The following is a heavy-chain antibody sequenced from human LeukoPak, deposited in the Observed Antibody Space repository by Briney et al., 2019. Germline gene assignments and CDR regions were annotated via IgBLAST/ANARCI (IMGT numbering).Heavy chain of an antibody. V-gene: IGHV4-59*12. D-gene: IGHD5-12*01. Sequence: PSETLSLTCTVSGGSISSYYWSWIRQPPGKGLEWIGYIYYSGSTNYNPSLKSRVTISVDTSKNQFSLKLSSVTAADTAVCYCARGRGYSGYDSPQDDYWGQGTLVTVSS. CDR1: GGSISSYY. CDR3: ARGRGYSGYDSPQDDY. J-gene: IGHJ4*02. CDR2: IYYSGST.